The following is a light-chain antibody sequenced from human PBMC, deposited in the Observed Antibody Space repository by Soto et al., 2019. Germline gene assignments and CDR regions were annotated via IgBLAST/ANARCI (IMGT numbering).Light chain of an antibody. CDR3: QQYNNWPRT. Sequence: EIVMTQSPATLSVSPGERATLSCRASQSVNSNLAWYQQKPGQAPRLLIYGASTRATGIPARFSGSGSGTEFTLTISSLQSEDFAVYYCQQYNNWPRTFDQGTKVAIK. J-gene: IGKJ1*01. V-gene: IGKV3-15*01. CDR1: QSVNSN. CDR2: GAS.